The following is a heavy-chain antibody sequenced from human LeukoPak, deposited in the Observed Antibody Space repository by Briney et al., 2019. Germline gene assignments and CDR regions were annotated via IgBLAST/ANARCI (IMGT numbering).Heavy chain of an antibody. D-gene: IGHD3-16*01. CDR2: ISGSGGST. CDR3: AKFEFGF. CDR1: DFSFITYA. Sequence: PGGSLRLSCAASDFSFITYAMSWVRQAPGKGLEWVSAISGSGGSTYYADSVKGRFTISRDNSKNTLYLQMNSLRDEDTAVYYCAKFEFGFWGQGTLVTVSS. V-gene: IGHV3-23*01. J-gene: IGHJ4*02.